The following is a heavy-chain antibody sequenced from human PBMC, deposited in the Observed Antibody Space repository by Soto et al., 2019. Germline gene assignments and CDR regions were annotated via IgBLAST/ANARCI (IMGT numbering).Heavy chain of an antibody. V-gene: IGHV3-21*01. Sequence: PVGSLRLSCAASGFTFSTYSMNWVRQAPGKGLEWVSYISSSSTYIYYADSVKGRFTISRDNAKNSLYLQMNSLRAEDTAVYYCLIAVAGSFAPDYWGQGTLVIVSS. CDR3: LIAVAGSFAPDY. D-gene: IGHD6-19*01. CDR1: GFTFSTYS. J-gene: IGHJ4*02. CDR2: ISSSSTYI.